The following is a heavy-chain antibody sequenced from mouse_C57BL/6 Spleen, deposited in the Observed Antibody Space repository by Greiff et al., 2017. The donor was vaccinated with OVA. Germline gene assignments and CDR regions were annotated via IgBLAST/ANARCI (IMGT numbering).Heavy chain of an antibody. V-gene: IGHV1-26*01. CDR3: AKVHSNYGAMDY. D-gene: IGHD2-5*01. J-gene: IGHJ4*01. CDR2: INPNNGGT. CDR1: GYTFTDYY. Sequence: VQLQQSGPELVKPGASVKISCKASGYTFTDYYMNWVKQSHGKSLEWIGDINPNNGGTSYNQKFKGKATLTVDKSSSTAYMELRSLTSDDSAVYYCAKVHSNYGAMDYWGQGTSVTVSS.